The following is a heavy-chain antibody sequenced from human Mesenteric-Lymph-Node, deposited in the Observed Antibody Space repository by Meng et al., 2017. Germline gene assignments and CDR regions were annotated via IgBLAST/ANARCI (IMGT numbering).Heavy chain of an antibody. J-gene: IGHJ6*02. CDR2: IYYSGST. D-gene: IGHD6-19*01. V-gene: IGHV4-59*12. CDR3: ARVAAADYYYYGMDV. CDR1: GGSISSYY. Sequence: GSLRLSCTVSGGSISSYYWSWIRQPPGKGLEWIGYIYYSGSTNYNPSLKSRVTMSVDTSKNQFSLKLSSVTAADTAVYYCARVAAADYYYYGMDVWGQGTTVTVSS.